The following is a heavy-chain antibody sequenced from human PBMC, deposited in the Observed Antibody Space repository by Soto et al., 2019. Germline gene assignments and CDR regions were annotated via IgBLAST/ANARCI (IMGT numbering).Heavy chain of an antibody. CDR1: GYSFSSYY. V-gene: IGHV1-46*01. D-gene: IGHD1-26*01. Sequence: ASVKVSCKASGYSFSSYYMHWVRQAPGQGLEWMGVINPSGDSITYAQKFQGRVTMTKDTSTSTLFMEVSSLRSEDTAVYFCARDWEFGYWGQGTLVTVSS. J-gene: IGHJ4*02. CDR3: ARDWEFGY. CDR2: INPSGDSI.